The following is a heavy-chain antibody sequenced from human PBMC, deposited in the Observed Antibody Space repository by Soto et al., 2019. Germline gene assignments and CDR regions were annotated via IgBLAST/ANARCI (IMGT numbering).Heavy chain of an antibody. CDR2: ISTYNGNT. CDR1: GYIFITYG. D-gene: IGHD3-10*01. V-gene: IGHV1-18*01. CDR3: ARDSDGSGSYYTGY. Sequence: QVQLVQSGAEVKKPGASVKVSCKASGYIFITYGISWVRQAPGQGLEWMGRISTYNGNTNYAQNLQGRVTMTADTSTNPAYMELRSLRSDDTAVYYCARDSDGSGSYYTGYWGPGTLVTVSS. J-gene: IGHJ4*02.